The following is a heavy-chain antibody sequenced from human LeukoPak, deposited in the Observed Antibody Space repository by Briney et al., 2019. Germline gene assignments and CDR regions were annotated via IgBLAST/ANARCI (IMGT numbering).Heavy chain of an antibody. D-gene: IGHD3-10*01. CDR3: AKDQRSGEYDYGWGPFDI. Sequence: PAGSLSLSCVVSAFTFFTMAWKWDRQAQGQGLEWDLSISASASSAVYGDSVKGRFTISRVNAENTLYLQMNSLRADDTAIYYCAKDQRSGEYDYGWGPFDIWGQGTMVTVSS. CDR2: ISASASSA. CDR1: AFTFFTMA. J-gene: IGHJ3*02. V-gene: IGHV3-23*01.